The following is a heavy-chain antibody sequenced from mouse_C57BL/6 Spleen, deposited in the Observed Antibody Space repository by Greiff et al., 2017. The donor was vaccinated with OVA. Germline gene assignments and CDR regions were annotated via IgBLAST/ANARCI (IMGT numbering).Heavy chain of an antibody. D-gene: IGHD5-1*01. V-gene: IGHV1-52*01. CDR3: ARDDYLLNYAMDY. CDR2: IDPSDSET. Sequence: QVQLQQPGAELVRPGSSVKLSCKASGYTFTSYWMHWVKQRPIQGLEWIGNIDPSDSETHYNQKFKDKATLTVDKSSSTAYMQLSSLTSEDSAVYDGARDDYLLNYAMDYWGQGTSVTVSS. J-gene: IGHJ4*01. CDR1: GYTFTSYW.